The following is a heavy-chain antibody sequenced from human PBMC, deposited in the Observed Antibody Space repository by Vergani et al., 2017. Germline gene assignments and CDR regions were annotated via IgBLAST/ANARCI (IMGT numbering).Heavy chain of an antibody. J-gene: IGHJ6*03. D-gene: IGHD3-3*01. CDR2: ISYDGTEK. V-gene: IGHV3-30-3*01. Sequence: QVKLEESGGGVVQPGRSLRLSCAASGFSFGNYAMHWVRQAPGKGLEWVGVISYDGTEKKYADSVNGRFTISRDNSKNTLYLQMNSLRAEDTAVYYCASNPAQTRGPVXSGYYTYYYYYMDVWGKGTTVTVSS. CDR1: GFSFGNYA. CDR3: ASNPAQTRGPVXSGYYTYYYYYMDV.